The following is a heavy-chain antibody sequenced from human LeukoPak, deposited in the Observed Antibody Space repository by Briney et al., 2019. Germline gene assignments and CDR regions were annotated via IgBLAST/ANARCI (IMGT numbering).Heavy chain of an antibody. CDR2: ISAYNGNT. Sequence: ASVKVSCKASGYTFTSYGISWVRQAPGQGLEWMGWISAYNGNTNYAQKLQGRVTMTTDTSTSTAYMELRSLRSDDTAVYYCARAPPVVVTAIRLDYWAREPWSPSPQ. D-gene: IGHD2-21*02. CDR3: ARAPPVVVTAIRLDY. CDR1: GYTFTSYG. J-gene: IGHJ4*02. V-gene: IGHV1-18*01.